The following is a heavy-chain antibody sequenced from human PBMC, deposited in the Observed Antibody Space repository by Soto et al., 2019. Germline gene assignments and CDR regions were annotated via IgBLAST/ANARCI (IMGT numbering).Heavy chain of an antibody. CDR3: AKDYKSSSWAYYYGLDV. CDR1: GFTFSSYA. CDR2: ISGSGSST. D-gene: IGHD6-13*01. Sequence: GGSLRLSCAASGFTFSSYAMSWVRQAPGKGLEWVSCISGSGSSTYYADSVRGRSTISRDNSKNTLYLQMSSLRAEDTAVYYCAKDYKSSSWAYYYGLDVWGQGTTVTVSS. J-gene: IGHJ6*02. V-gene: IGHV3-23*01.